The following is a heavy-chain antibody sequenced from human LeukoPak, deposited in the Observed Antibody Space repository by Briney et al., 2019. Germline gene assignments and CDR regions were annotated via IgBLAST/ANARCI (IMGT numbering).Heavy chain of an antibody. CDR2: IYYSGST. Sequence: SETLSLTCTVSGGSISSYYWSWIRQPPGKGLEWIGYIYYSGSTNYNPSLKSRVTISVDTSKNQFSLRLSSVTAADTVVYYCARQGGGFWYFDLWGRGTLVTVSS. CDR3: ARQGGGFWYFDL. D-gene: IGHD6-25*01. J-gene: IGHJ2*01. V-gene: IGHV4-59*08. CDR1: GGSISSYY.